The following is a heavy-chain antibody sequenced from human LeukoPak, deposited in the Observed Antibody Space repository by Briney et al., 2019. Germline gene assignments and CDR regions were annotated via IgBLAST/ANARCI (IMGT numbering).Heavy chain of an antibody. V-gene: IGHV3-9*01. CDR1: GFTFDDYA. D-gene: IGHD1-26*01. CDR2: ISWNSGSI. Sequence: GGSLRLSCAASGFTFDDYAMHWVRQAPGKGLEWVSGISWNSGSIGYADSVKGRFTISRDNAKNSLYLQMNSLRAEDTAVYYCAKDQDGGSYYGDYWGQGTLVTVSS. J-gene: IGHJ4*02. CDR3: AKDQDGGSYYGDY.